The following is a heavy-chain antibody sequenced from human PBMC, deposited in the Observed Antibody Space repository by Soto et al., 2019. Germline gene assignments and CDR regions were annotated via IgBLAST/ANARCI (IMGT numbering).Heavy chain of an antibody. J-gene: IGHJ6*02. Sequence: SETLSLTCAVYGGSISSSNWWSWVRQPPGKGLEWIGEIYHSGSTNYNPSLKSRVTISVDRSKNQFSLKLSSVTAADTAVYYCASVRGGYYYAMDVWGQGTTVTVSS. CDR2: IYHSGST. D-gene: IGHD3-10*02. CDR1: GGSISSSNW. CDR3: ASVRGGYYYAMDV. V-gene: IGHV4-4*02.